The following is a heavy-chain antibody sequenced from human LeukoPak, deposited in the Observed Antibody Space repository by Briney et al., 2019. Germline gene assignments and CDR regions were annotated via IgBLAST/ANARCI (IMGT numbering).Heavy chain of an antibody. J-gene: IGHJ4*02. V-gene: IGHV4-59*01. CDR1: GGSISGDF. CDR2: ITYSGST. Sequence: SETLSLTCTVSGGSISGDFWSWIRQPPGKGLEWIGYITYSGSTNYNPSLRSRVTISIDTSRNQFSQKLSSVTAADTAIYYCARGRDIVLMVYDYWGQGTLVTVSS. D-gene: IGHD2-8*01. CDR3: ARGRDIVLMVYDY.